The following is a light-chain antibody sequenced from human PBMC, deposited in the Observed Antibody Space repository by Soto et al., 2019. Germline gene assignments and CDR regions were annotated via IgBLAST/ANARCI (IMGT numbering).Light chain of an antibody. J-gene: IGLJ2*01. CDR1: SNDVGGYNY. Sequence: QSVLTQPPSASGSPGQSVTISCTGTSNDVGGYNYVSWYQQHPGKAPKLMIYEVSRRPSGVPDRFSGSKSGNTASLTVSGLQADDEADYYCSSSAGSNPLFGGGTKLTVL. CDR3: SSSAGSNPL. CDR2: EVS. V-gene: IGLV2-8*01.